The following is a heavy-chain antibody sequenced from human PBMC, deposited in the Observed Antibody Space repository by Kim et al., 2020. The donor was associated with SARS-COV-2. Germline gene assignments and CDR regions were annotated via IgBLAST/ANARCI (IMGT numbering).Heavy chain of an antibody. CDR2: ISYDGSNK. V-gene: IGHV3-30*04. J-gene: IGHJ4*02. CDR3: ARASDIVATRHGGYFDY. D-gene: IGHD5-12*01. Sequence: GGSLRLFCAASGFTFSSYAMHWVRQAPGKGLEWVAVISYDGSNKYYADSVKGRFTISRDNSKNTLYLQMNSLRAEDTAVYYCARASDIVATRHGGYFDYWGQGTLVTVSS. CDR1: GFTFSSYA.